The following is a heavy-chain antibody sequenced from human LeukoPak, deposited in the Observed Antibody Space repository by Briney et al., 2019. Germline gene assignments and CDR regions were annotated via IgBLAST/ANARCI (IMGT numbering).Heavy chain of an antibody. D-gene: IGHD1-26*01. J-gene: IGHJ4*02. CDR3: ARASYSGSYWDY. CDR2: ISSSSSYI. V-gene: IGHV3-21*01. Sequence: PGGSLRLSCAASGFTFSSYSMNWVRQAPGKGLEWVSSISSSSSYIYYADSVKGRFTISGDNAKNSLYLQMNSLRAEDTAVYYCARASYSGSYWDYWGQGTLVTVSS. CDR1: GFTFSSYS.